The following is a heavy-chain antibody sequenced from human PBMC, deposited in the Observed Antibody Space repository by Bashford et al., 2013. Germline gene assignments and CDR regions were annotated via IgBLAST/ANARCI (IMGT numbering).Heavy chain of an antibody. CDR1: GYSFSDYW. V-gene: IGHV5-51*01. J-gene: IGHJ4*02. CDR3: ARLENTFVTQHRGLDY. CDR2: IRPGDSDT. Sequence: GESLKISCKGSGYSFSDYWIGWVRQMPGKGLEWMGVIRPGDSDTRYSPSFRGQVTISADTSISTVYLQWSSLRASDTAMYYCARLENTFVTQHRGLDYYGQGTLVTVSS. D-gene: IGHD3-10*01.